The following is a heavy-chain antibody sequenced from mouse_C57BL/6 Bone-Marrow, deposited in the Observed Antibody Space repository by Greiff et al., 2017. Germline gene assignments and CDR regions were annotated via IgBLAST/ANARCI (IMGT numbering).Heavy chain of an antibody. CDR1: GYTFTSYW. D-gene: IGHD2-4*01. V-gene: IGHV1-64*01. CDR3: ARRWYDYDGGGFDY. Sequence: VQLQQSGAELVKPGASVKLSCKASGYTFTSYWMHWVKQRPGQGLEWIGMIHPNSGSTNYNEKFKSKATLTVDKSSSTAYMQLSSLTSEDSAVYYCARRWYDYDGGGFDYWGQGTTLTVSS. J-gene: IGHJ2*01. CDR2: IHPNSGST.